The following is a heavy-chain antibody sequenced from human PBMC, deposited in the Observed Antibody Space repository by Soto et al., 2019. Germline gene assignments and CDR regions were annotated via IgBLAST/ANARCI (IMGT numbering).Heavy chain of an antibody. CDR1: GGSFSGYY. CDR2: INRSGST. J-gene: IGHJ4*02. Sequence: QVQLQQWGAGLLKPSETLSLTCAVYGGSFSGYYWSWIRQPPGKGLGWIGEINRSGSTYYNPSLKSRVTISVDTSKNQFSLKLSSVTAADTAVYYCARGRRPRGYSYGGYYFDYWGQGTLVTVSS. V-gene: IGHV4-34*01. D-gene: IGHD5-18*01. CDR3: ARGRRPRGYSYGGYYFDY.